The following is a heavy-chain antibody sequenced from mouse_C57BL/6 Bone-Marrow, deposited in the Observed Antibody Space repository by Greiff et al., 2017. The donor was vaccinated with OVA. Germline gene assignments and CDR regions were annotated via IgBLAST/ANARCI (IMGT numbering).Heavy chain of an antibody. D-gene: IGHD1-1*01. CDR2: IDPSDSYT. CDR3: ARGVRSTVVDYFDY. CDR1: GYTFTSYW. Sequence: VQLQQPGAELVMPGASVKLSCKASGYTFTSYWMHWVKQRPGQGLEWIGEIDPSDSYTNYNQQFKGKSTLTVDKSSSTAYMQLSSLPSEDSAVYYGARGVRSTVVDYFDYWGQGTTLTVSS. V-gene: IGHV1-69*01. J-gene: IGHJ2*01.